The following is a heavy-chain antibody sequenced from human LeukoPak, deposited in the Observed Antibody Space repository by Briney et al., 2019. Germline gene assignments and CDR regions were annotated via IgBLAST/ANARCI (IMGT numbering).Heavy chain of an antibody. CDR2: INHSGST. CDR3: ARLRRRGYGSKPVEDY. Sequence: PSETLSLTCAVYGGSFSGYYWSWIRQPPGKGLEWIGEINHSGSTNYNPSLKSRVTISVDTSKNQFSLKLSSVTAADTAVYYCARLRRRGYGSKPVEDYWGQGTLVTVSS. V-gene: IGHV4-34*01. CDR1: GGSFSGYY. D-gene: IGHD4/OR15-4a*01. J-gene: IGHJ4*02.